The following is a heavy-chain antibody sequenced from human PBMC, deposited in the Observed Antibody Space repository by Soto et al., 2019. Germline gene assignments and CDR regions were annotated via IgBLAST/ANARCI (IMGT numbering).Heavy chain of an antibody. J-gene: IGHJ4*02. CDR2: INHSGST. D-gene: IGHD6-13*01. CDR3: ARGKDRKVSSWYEDYFDY. CDR1: GGSFSGYY. V-gene: IGHV4-34*01. Sequence: QVQLQQWGAGLLKPSETLSLTCAVYGGSFSGYYWSWIRQPPGKGLEWIGEINHSGSTNYNPSLKSRVTISVDTSKNQFSLKLSSVTAADTAVYYCARGKDRKVSSWYEDYFDYWGQGTLVTVSS.